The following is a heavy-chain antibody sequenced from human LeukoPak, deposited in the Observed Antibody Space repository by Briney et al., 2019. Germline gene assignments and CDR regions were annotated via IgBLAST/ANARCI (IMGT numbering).Heavy chain of an antibody. J-gene: IGHJ5*02. Sequence: SVKVSCKASGGTFSSYAISWVRQAPGQGLGWMGRLIPILGIANYAQKFQGRVTITADKSTSTAYMELSSLRSEDTAVYYCAREPRAKDSGGWFDPWGQGTLVTVSS. V-gene: IGHV1-69*04. CDR1: GGTFSSYA. CDR3: AREPRAKDSGGWFDP. CDR2: LIPILGIA. D-gene: IGHD2-15*01.